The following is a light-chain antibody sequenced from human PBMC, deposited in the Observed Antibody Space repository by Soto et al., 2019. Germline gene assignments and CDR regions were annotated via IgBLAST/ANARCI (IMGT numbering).Light chain of an antibody. J-gene: IGKJ3*01. CDR3: QQLNSFPIP. V-gene: IGKV1-9*01. CDR2: GAS. CDR1: QGISSF. Sequence: IQLTQSPSSLSASVGDRVTITCRASQGISSFLAWYQQKTGRAPKLLIYGASTLQSGVPSRFSGSGSVTDFTLTISSLQPEDFATYYCQQLNSFPIPFGPGTKVQIQ.